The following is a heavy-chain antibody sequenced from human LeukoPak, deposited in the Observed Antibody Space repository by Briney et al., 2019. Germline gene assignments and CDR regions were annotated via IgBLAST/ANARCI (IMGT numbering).Heavy chain of an antibody. D-gene: IGHD3-10*01. CDR2: ISGGGVT. CDR3: AKRHYGSGSYNNPAPFDY. J-gene: IGHJ4*02. V-gene: IGHV3-23*01. Sequence: GGSLRLSCVASGFTFSTYAMSWVRQAPGRGLEWVSGISGGGVTYYADSVKGRFIISRDNSKNTLYLQMNSLRAEDTAVYYCAKRHYGSGSYNNPAPFDYWGQGTLVTVSS. CDR1: GFTFSTYA.